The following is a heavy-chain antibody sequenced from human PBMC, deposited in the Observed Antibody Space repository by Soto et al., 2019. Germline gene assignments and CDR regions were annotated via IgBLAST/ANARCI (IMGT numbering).Heavy chain of an antibody. D-gene: IGHD2-8*01. Sequence: QVQLQESGPGLVKPSETLSLTCTVSGGSISSYYWSWIRQPPGKGLEWIGYIYYSGSTNYNPSLKSRVTISVDTSKNQFSLKLRSVTAADTAVYYCARTSRVYNWFDPWGQGTLVVVSS. CDR1: GGSISSYY. V-gene: IGHV4-59*08. CDR2: IYYSGST. CDR3: ARTSRVYNWFDP. J-gene: IGHJ5*02.